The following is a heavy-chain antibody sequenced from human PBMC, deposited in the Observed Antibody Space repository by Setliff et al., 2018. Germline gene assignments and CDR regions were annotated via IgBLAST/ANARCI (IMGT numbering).Heavy chain of an antibody. CDR1: GNGFTDLW. D-gene: IGHD3-22*01. Sequence: GESLKISCKVSGNGFTDLWIAWVRQTPGKGLEWMGIIHPADYDTRYSPSLQGQVTFSADRSISTAHLQWDSLKASDTAMYYCARGYDSGGWNYWGQGTLVTVS. J-gene: IGHJ4*02. CDR3: ARGYDSGGWNY. V-gene: IGHV5-51*01. CDR2: IHPADYDT.